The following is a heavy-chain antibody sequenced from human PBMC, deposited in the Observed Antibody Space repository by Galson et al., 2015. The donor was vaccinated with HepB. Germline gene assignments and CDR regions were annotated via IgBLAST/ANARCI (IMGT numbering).Heavy chain of an antibody. CDR3: AKDKDYVWGSYRYPDWFDP. Sequence: SLRLSCAASGFTLSSYSMSWVRQAPGKGLQWVSGISSSGGFTYYADSVKGRFTISRDNSKNTLYLQLNSLRAEDTAVYYCAKDKDYVWGSYRYPDWFDPWGQGTLVTVSS. V-gene: IGHV3-23*01. D-gene: IGHD3-16*02. CDR2: ISSSGGFT. J-gene: IGHJ5*02. CDR1: GFTLSSYS.